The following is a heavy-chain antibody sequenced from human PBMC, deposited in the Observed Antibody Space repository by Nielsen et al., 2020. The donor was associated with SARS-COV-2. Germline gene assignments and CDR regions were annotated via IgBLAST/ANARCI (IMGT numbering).Heavy chain of an antibody. D-gene: IGHD3-10*01. CDR2: INHSGST. V-gene: IGHV4-34*01. CDR3: AREHYYGSGSYYLADY. Sequence: SETLSLTCAVYGGSFSGYYWSWIRQPPGKGLEWIGEINHSGSTNYNPSLKSRATISVDTSKNQFSLKLSSVTAADTAVYYCAREHYYGSGSYYLADYWGQGTLVTVSS. CDR1: GGSFSGYY. J-gene: IGHJ4*02.